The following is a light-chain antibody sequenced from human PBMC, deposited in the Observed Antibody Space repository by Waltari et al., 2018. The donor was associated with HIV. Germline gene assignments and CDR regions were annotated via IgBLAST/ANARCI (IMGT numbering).Light chain of an antibody. CDR2: KDK. CDR3: QSADSSETLGV. V-gene: IGLV3-25*03. Sequence: YELTQPPSVSVSPGQTAKIICSGDELPDHYAHWYQQRPGQAPVLVIYKDKERPSGIPGRFCGSSSGTTASLTLSGVLEEDEADDSCQSADSSETLGVFGGGTKLTVL. J-gene: IGLJ3*02. CDR1: ELPDHY.